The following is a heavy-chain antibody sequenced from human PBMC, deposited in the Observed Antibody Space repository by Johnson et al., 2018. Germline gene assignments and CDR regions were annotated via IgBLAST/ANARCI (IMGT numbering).Heavy chain of an antibody. D-gene: IGHD1-7*01. CDR2: IRGSGGTT. Sequence: VQLVQSGGGLVQPGGSLRLSCAASGFTFSSYAINWVRQTPGKGLEWVSAIRGSGGTTYYAASVPGRFTISRDNSKNTLFLQMNSLGVEDTAVYDWAKGRVNWSYGDGMDVWGQGTTVTVSS. CDR3: AKGRVNWSYGDGMDV. V-gene: IGHV3-23*04. CDR1: GFTFSSYA. J-gene: IGHJ6*02.